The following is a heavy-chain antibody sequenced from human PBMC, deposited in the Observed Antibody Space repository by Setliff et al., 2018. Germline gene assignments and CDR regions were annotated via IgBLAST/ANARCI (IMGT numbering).Heavy chain of an antibody. CDR2: ISGDASEI. D-gene: IGHD3-10*01. V-gene: IGHV3-74*01. Sequence: SLKISCAASGFTFSNFWLHWVRQAPGKGLEWISRISGDASEIYYANSVTGRFTISRDNAKNTVYLQMNNLRAEDTAVYFCVRLLDSDLWGQGTPVTVSS. CDR1: GFTFSNFW. CDR3: VRLLDSDL. J-gene: IGHJ5*02.